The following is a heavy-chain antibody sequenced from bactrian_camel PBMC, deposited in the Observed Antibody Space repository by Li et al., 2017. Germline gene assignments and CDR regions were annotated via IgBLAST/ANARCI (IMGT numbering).Heavy chain of an antibody. D-gene: IGHD3*01. CDR2: ISPHAWSKT. J-gene: IGHJ4*01. CDR3: VAGHDTSPLLVY. CDR1: GFTFSNNW. V-gene: IGHV3S6*01. Sequence: HVQLVESGGSLVQPGGSLRLSCAASGFTFSNNWVHWVRQAPGKGLEWVSAISPHAWSKTTYEDPVKGRFTISRDNTKNTMYLQMNSLKSEDTALYYCVAGHDTSPLLVYWGQGTQVTVS.